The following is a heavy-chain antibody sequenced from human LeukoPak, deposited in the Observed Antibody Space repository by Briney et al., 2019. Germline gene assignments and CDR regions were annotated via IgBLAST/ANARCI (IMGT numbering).Heavy chain of an antibody. CDR3: ARGWKKTGAFDH. J-gene: IGHJ4*02. V-gene: IGHV3-74*01. Sequence: GGSLRLSCAASGFTFSSYWMHWVRQVPGKGLVWVSRINTDGSSTTYADSVKGRFTISRDNTENTLYLQMSSLRAEDTAVYYCARGWKKTGAFDHWGQGTLVTVSS. D-gene: IGHD1-1*01. CDR2: INTDGSST. CDR1: GFTFSSYW.